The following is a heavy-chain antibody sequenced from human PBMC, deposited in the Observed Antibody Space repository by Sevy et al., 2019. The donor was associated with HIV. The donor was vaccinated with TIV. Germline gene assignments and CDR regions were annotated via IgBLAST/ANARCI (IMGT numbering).Heavy chain of an antibody. J-gene: IGHJ4*02. CDR1: GFTFRTSR. V-gene: IGHV3-30*18. D-gene: IGHD3-10*01. Sequence: GGSLRLSCVTSGFTFRTSRMHWVRQSPGKGLEWVAIISYDEAHKNYADSVRGRFSISKDNSKNTLYLQMSSLKTEDTAVYYCAKDYSAGITFVRGAYRARGDYFDYWGQGTQVTVSS. CDR3: AKDYSAGITFVRGAYRARGDYFDY. CDR2: ISYDEAHK.